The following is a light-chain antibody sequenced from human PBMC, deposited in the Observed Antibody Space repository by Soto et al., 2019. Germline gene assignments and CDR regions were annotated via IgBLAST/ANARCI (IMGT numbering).Light chain of an antibody. CDR3: QQYNGT. CDR1: QGISSY. CDR2: KAS. V-gene: IGKV1-5*03. J-gene: IGKJ5*01. Sequence: QLTPSPSSLSASVGDRVTITCRASQGISSYLAWYQQKPGKAPKLLIYKASSLESGVPSRFSGSGSGTEFTLTISSLQPDDFATYYCQQYNGTFGQGTRLEI.